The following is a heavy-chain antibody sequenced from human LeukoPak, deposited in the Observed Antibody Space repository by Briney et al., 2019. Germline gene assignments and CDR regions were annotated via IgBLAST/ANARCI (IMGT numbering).Heavy chain of an antibody. CDR2: MYYSGST. D-gene: IGHD6-6*01. CDR1: GGSISSSTYY. Sequence: SETLSLTCTVSGGSISSSTYYWGWIRQPPGKGLEWIGSMYYSGSTYYNPSLKSRVTISVDTSKNQFSLKLSSVTAADTAVYYCARWPDEQLDWYGGGNWFDPWGQGTLVTVSS. V-gene: IGHV4-39*01. J-gene: IGHJ5*02. CDR3: ARWPDEQLDWYGGGNWFDP.